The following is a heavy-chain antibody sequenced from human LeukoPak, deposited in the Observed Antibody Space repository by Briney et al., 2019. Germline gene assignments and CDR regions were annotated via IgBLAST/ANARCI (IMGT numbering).Heavy chain of an antibody. CDR2: IKQDGSEK. CDR1: GFTFSNYW. Sequence: PGGSLRLSCAASGFTFSNYWMSWVRQAPGKGLEWVANIKQDGSEKYYVDSVKGRFTISRDNAKNSLYLQMNSLGAEDTAVYYCARDPQDSSSWYFDYWGQGTLVTVSS. D-gene: IGHD6-13*01. V-gene: IGHV3-7*01. CDR3: ARDPQDSSSWYFDY. J-gene: IGHJ4*02.